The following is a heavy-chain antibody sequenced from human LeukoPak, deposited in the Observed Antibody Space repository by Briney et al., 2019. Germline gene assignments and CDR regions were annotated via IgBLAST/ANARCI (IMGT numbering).Heavy chain of an antibody. J-gene: IGHJ4*02. Sequence: GGSLRLSCAASGFIFSSYSMSWVRQAPGKGLEWVSYISSSSSSIYYADAVKGRSTISRDKAKNSLYLQMNSLRDEDTAVYYCARAPPRYGSGSFHFDFWGQGTLVTVSS. D-gene: IGHD3-10*01. CDR1: GFIFSSYS. CDR2: ISSSSSSI. V-gene: IGHV3-48*02. CDR3: ARAPPRYGSGSFHFDF.